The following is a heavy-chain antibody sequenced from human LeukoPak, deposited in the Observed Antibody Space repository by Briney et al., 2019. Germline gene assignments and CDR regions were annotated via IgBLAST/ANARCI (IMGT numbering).Heavy chain of an antibody. J-gene: IGHJ4*02. CDR3: AREEDSRWSTFDY. V-gene: IGHV4-59*01. Sequence: SETLSLTCTVSGVSISGDYWTWIRQPPGKGLEWIGYVYSSGSTSYNPSLRSRVTMSLDTSKNQFSLRLSSVTAADTAVYYCAREEDSRWSTFDYWGRGTLVTVSS. D-gene: IGHD6-13*01. CDR2: VYSSGST. CDR1: GVSISGDY.